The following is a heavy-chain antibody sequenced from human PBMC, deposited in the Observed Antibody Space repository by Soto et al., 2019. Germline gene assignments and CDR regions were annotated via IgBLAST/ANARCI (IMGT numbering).Heavy chain of an antibody. CDR1: GFTFSSYA. Sequence: GGSLRLSCAASGFTFSSYAMHWVRQAPGKGLEWVAVISYDGSNKYYADSVKGRFTISRDNSKNTLYLQMNSLRAEDTAVYYCARDGDGYNSYYFDYWGQGTLVTVSS. V-gene: IGHV3-30-3*01. CDR3: ARDGDGYNSYYFDY. D-gene: IGHD5-12*01. CDR2: ISYDGSNK. J-gene: IGHJ4*02.